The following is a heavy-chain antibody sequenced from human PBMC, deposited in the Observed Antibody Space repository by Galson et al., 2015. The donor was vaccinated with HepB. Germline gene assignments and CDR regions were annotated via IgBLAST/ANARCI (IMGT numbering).Heavy chain of an antibody. Sequence: CAISGDSVSSYSAGYYWIRQSPSRGLGYLGRTFYRSYWKTEYALSVASRLTITPDTSKNQLSLHLKSATPDEAAVYFCTQSRHLGQGFHYWGQGIMVTVSS. CDR3: TQSRHLGQGFHY. CDR1: GDSVSSYSAG. CDR2: TFYRSYWKT. V-gene: IGHV6-1*01. J-gene: IGHJ4*02. D-gene: IGHD6-25*01.